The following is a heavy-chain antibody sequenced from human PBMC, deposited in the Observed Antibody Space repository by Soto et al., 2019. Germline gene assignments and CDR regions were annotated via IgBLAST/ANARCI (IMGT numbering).Heavy chain of an antibody. CDR2: ISSAGTTT. CDR1: GFTFSKFW. CDR3: AIQDCTNDVCLEAAVTVGGALES. V-gene: IGHV3-74*01. J-gene: IGHJ1*01. Sequence: EVQLVQSGGGLAQPGESLRLSCAASGFTFSKFWMHWVRQVPGKGPVWVSYISSAGTTTDYADSVKGRFTISRDNAKATLYLQMDSLRAADTAVYYCAIQDCTNDVCLEAAVTVGGALESWGEGTLVTVSS. D-gene: IGHD2-8*01.